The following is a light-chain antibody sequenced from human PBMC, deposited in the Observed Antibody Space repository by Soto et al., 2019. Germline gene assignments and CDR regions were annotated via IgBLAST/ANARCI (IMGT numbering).Light chain of an antibody. CDR3: QQFKSYYT. V-gene: IGKV1-5*03. CDR2: KAS. J-gene: IGKJ1*01. CDR1: QSIDSW. Sequence: DIQMTQSPSTLSASVGDRVTITCRASQSIDSWLAWYQQKAGKAPKLLIYKASSLEGGVPSRFSGSGSGTEFTLTISSLQPDDFATYYCQQFKSYYTFGQGTKVEIK.